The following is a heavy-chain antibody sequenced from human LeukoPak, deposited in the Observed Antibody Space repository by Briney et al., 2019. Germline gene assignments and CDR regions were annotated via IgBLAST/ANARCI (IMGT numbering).Heavy chain of an antibody. J-gene: IGHJ4*02. V-gene: IGHV1-8*01. CDR1: GYTFTSYD. D-gene: IGHD6-6*01. CDR3: ARGGSRELQYSSSIFDY. Sequence: ASVTVSCTASGYTFTSYDINWVRQATGQGLEWMGWMNPNSGNTGYAQKLQGRVTMTRNTSISTAYMELSSLRSEDTAVYYCARGGSRELQYSSSIFDYWGQGTLVTVSS. CDR2: MNPNSGNT.